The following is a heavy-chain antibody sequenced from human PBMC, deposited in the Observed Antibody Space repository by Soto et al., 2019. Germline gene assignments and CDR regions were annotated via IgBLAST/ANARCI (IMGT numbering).Heavy chain of an antibody. CDR3: ARASSSSSAADY. CDR2: IYDSESA. V-gene: IGHV4-31*03. Sequence: QVQLQESGPGLVKPSQTLSLTCSVSGESINSGGYYWSWIRHHPGKGLEWIGYIYDSESAYYNPSLKSRVTISMDTSKNHFAMRLSSVTAADTAVYYWARASSSSSAADYWGQGTQVTVSS. J-gene: IGHJ4*02. D-gene: IGHD6-6*01. CDR1: GESINSGGYY.